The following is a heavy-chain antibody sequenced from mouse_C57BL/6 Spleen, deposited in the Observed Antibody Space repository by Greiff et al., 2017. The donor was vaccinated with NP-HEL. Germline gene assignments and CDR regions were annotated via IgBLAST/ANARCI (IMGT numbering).Heavy chain of an antibody. CDR3: ARSSDGYAYAMDY. V-gene: IGHV1-72*01. Sequence: QVQLPPTGAELVKPGASVKLSCMASGYTFTSYWMHWVKQRPGRGLEWIGRIDPNSGGTKYNEKFKSKATLTVDKPSSTAYMQLSSLTSEDSAVYYCARSSDGYAYAMDYWGQGTSVTVSS. CDR2: IDPNSGGT. J-gene: IGHJ4*01. CDR1: GYTFTSYW. D-gene: IGHD2-2*01.